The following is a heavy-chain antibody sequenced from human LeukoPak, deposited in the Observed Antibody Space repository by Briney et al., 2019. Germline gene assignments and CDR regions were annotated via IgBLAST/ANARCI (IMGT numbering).Heavy chain of an antibody. Sequence: GGSLRLSCAASGFIFSSYSINWVRQAPGKGLEWVASISTTSTYINYVDSVKGRFTISRDNAKNSLYLQMNSLGAEDTAVYYCARDTPTGTTEYYYYGMDVWGQGTTVTVSS. CDR3: ARDTPTGTTEYYYYGMDV. D-gene: IGHD1-7*01. V-gene: IGHV3-21*01. CDR2: ISTTSTYI. J-gene: IGHJ6*02. CDR1: GFIFSSYS.